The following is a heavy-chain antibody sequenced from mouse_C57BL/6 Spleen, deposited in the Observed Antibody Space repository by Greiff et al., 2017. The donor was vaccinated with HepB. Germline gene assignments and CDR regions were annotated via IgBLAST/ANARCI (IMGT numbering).Heavy chain of an antibody. D-gene: IGHD1-1*01. J-gene: IGHJ4*01. CDR3: ARNYYYGSRSYYAMDY. CDR2: IYPRDGST. CDR1: GYTFTSYD. V-gene: IGHV1-85*01. Sequence: QVQLKESGPELVKPGASVKLSCKASGYTFTSYDINWVKQRPGQGLEWIGWIYPRDGSTKYNEKFKGKATLTVDTSSSTAYMELHSLTSEDSAVYFCARNYYYGSRSYYAMDYWGQGTSVTVSS.